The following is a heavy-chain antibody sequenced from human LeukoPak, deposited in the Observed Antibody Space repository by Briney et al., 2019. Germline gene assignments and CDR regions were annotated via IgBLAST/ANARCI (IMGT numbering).Heavy chain of an antibody. Sequence: PGGSLRLSCAASGFTFSDYAMGWVRQAPRKGLEWVSTISGGDGATHYADSVKGRFTISRDDSKNTLYLQMNSLRADDTAVYLRAKPTGYQPPYYFDYWGQGTLVTVPS. V-gene: IGHV3-23*01. CDR1: GFTFSDYA. D-gene: IGHD2-2*01. J-gene: IGHJ4*02. CDR2: ISGGDGAT. CDR3: AKPTGYQPPYYFDY.